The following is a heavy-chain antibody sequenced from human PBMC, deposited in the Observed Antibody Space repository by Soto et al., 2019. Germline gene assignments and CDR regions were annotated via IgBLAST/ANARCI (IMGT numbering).Heavy chain of an antibody. Sequence: QVQLVQSGAEVKKPGASVKVSCKASGYTFTSYYMHCVRQAPGQGLEWMGIINPSGGSTSYAQKFQGRVTMTRDTSTSTVYMELSSLRSEDTAVYYCARVGVGATYFDYWGQGTLVTVSS. V-gene: IGHV1-46*03. CDR1: GYTFTSYY. D-gene: IGHD1-26*01. CDR3: ARVGVGATYFDY. CDR2: INPSGGST. J-gene: IGHJ4*02.